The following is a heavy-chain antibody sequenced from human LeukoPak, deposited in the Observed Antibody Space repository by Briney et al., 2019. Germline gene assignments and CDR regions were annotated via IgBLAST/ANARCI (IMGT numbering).Heavy chain of an antibody. J-gene: IGHJ4*02. CDR2: VDPEDGET. V-gene: IGHV1-69-2*01. CDR3: ATVASREVGATFDY. CDR1: GYTFTDYY. D-gene: IGHD1-26*01. Sequence: GASVKVSCKVSGYTFTDYYMHWVQQAPGEGLEWMGLVDPEDGETIYAEKFQGRVTITADTSTDTAYMELSSLRSEDTAVYYCATVASREVGATFDYWGQGTLVTVSS.